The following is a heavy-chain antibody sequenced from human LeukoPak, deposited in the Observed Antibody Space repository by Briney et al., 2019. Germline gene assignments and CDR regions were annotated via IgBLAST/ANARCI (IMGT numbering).Heavy chain of an antibody. J-gene: IGHJ4*02. Sequence: SETLSLTCTVSGYSISSGYYWGWIRQPPGKGLEWIGSMYYSGSTYYNPSLKSRVTISVDTSKNQFSLKLRSVTAADTAVYYCARTKDTAMVRGFDYWGQGTLVTVSS. D-gene: IGHD5-18*01. CDR2: MYYSGST. CDR1: GYSISSGYY. V-gene: IGHV4-38-2*02. CDR3: ARTKDTAMVRGFDY.